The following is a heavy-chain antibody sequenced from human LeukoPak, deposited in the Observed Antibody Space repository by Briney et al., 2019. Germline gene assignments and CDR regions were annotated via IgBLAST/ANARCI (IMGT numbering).Heavy chain of an antibody. CDR2: INSAGSST. Sequence: GGSLRLSCAASGFTFSIYWMHWVRQAPGKGLMWVSRINSAGSSTSYADSVKGRFTISRDNSKNTLYLQMNSLRAEDTAVYYCAKEGYSSSWYYFDYWGQGTLVTVSS. J-gene: IGHJ4*02. CDR3: AKEGYSSSWYYFDY. D-gene: IGHD6-13*01. V-gene: IGHV3-74*01. CDR1: GFTFSIYW.